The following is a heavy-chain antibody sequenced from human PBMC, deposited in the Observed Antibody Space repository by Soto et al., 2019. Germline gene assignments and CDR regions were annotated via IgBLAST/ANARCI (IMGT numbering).Heavy chain of an antibody. CDR2: ISWNRATI. V-gene: IGHV3-9*01. J-gene: IGHJ3*02. CDR3: AKDSYSDFWNTYYTGAGAFDI. CDR1: GFTFDDYA. Sequence: SLKISCAASGFTFDDYAMHWVRQAPGKGLEWVSGISWNRATIDYADSVRGRFTISRDNAKNSLYLQMNSLRAEDTALYFCAKDSYSDFWNTYYTGAGAFDIWGRGTMVTVSS. D-gene: IGHD3-3*01.